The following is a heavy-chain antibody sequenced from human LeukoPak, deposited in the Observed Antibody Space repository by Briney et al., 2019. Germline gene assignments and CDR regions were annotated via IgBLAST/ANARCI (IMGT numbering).Heavy chain of an antibody. V-gene: IGHV3-48*02. D-gene: IGHD6-6*01. CDR1: GFTFSSYA. J-gene: IGHJ5*02. CDR3: ARSANPGVHDFDP. CDR2: ISSSSKI. Sequence: GGSLRLSCAASGFTFSSYAMAWVRQAPGKGLEWLSYISSSSKINYADSVKGRFTISRDNAKNSLYLQMNSLRDEDTAVYYCARSANPGVHDFDPWGQGTLVIVSS.